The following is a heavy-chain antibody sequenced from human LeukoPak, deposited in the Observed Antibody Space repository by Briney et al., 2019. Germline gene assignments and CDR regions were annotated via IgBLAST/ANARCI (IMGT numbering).Heavy chain of an antibody. D-gene: IGHD6-13*01. CDR2: ISSTSSTI. J-gene: IGHJ4*02. V-gene: IGHV3-48*01. Sequence: GGSLRLSCAASGFAFSSYSMNWVRQAPGKGLEWISYISSTSSTIYYGDSVKGRFTISRDNAKNSLYLQMNSLRAEDTAVYYCAREMTGYSSSAIDYWGQGTLVSVSS. CDR1: GFAFSSYS. CDR3: AREMTGYSSSAIDY.